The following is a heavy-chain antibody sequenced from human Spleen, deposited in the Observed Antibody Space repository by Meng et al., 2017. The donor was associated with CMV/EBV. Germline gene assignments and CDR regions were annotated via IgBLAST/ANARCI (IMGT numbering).Heavy chain of an antibody. V-gene: IGHV4-34*01. CDR3: ARGHIVVVPAASWYYYYGMDV. J-gene: IGHJ6*02. CDR2: INHSGST. D-gene: IGHD2-2*01. Sequence: GYYGSWIRQHPGKGLEWIGEINHSGSTNYNPSLKSRVTISVDTSKNQFSLKLSSVTAADTAVYYCARGHIVVVPAASWYYYYGMDVWGQGTMVTVSS. CDR1: GYY.